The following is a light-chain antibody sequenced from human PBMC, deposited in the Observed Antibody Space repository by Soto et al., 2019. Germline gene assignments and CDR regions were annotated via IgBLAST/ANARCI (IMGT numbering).Light chain of an antibody. Sequence: QSALTQPASVSGSPGQSITISCTGTSSDVGGYNYVSWYQQHPGKAPKLMIYDVSNRPSGVSNRFSGSKSGNTASLTISGRQEEDEADYYCSSYTSSSSVVFGGGTKVTVL. J-gene: IGLJ2*01. V-gene: IGLV2-14*01. CDR2: DVS. CDR1: SSDVGGYNY. CDR3: SSYTSSSSVV.